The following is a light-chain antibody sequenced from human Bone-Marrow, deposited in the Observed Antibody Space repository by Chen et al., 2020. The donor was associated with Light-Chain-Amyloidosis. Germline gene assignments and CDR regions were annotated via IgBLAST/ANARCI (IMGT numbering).Light chain of an antibody. V-gene: IGLV3-21*02. J-gene: IGLJ3*02. CDR3: QVWDRSSDRPV. CDR1: NIGIKS. CDR2: DDY. Sequence: SYVLTQSPSVSVGPGQTARITCGGNNIGIKSVHWYQQKPGQAPVLVVFDDYDRPSGIPERFSGSNSGNTATLTINRVEAGDEADYYCQVWDRSSDRPVFGGGTKLTVL.